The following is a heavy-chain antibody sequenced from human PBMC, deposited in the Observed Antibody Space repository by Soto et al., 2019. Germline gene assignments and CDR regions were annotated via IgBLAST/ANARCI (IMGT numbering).Heavy chain of an antibody. D-gene: IGHD1-1*01. J-gene: IGHJ4*02. CDR3: ARSPDWNPYYFDY. CDR1: GGSFSGYY. CDR2: INHSGST. Sequence: SETLSLTCAVYGGSFSGYYWSWIRQPPGKGLEWIGEINHSGSTNYNPSLKSRVTISVDTSKNQFSLKLSSVTAADTAVYYCARSPDWNPYYFDYWGQGTLVTVSS. V-gene: IGHV4-34*01.